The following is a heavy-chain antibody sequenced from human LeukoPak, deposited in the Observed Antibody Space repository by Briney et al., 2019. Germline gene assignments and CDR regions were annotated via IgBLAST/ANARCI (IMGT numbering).Heavy chain of an antibody. CDR2: INAGNGNT. Sequence: ASVKVSCKASGYTFTSYAMHWVRQAPGQRLEWMGWINAGNGNTKYSQKFQGRVTITRDTSASTAYMELSSLRSEDTAVYYCARESSYSSTSEYWGQGTLVTVSS. V-gene: IGHV1-3*01. J-gene: IGHJ4*02. D-gene: IGHD6-6*01. CDR1: GYTFTSYA. CDR3: ARESSYSSTSEY.